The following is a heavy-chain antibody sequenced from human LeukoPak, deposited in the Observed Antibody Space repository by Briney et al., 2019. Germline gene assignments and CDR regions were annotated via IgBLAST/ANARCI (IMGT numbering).Heavy chain of an antibody. Sequence: SETLSLTCTVSGGSISSGGYYWSWIRQHPGKGLEWIGYIYYSGSTYYNPSLKSRVTISVDTSKNQFFLKLSSVTAADTAVYYCARVPSSGYYPLFDYWGQGTLVTVSS. D-gene: IGHD3-22*01. CDR2: IYYSGST. V-gene: IGHV4-31*03. CDR1: GGSISSGGYY. CDR3: ARVPSSGYYPLFDY. J-gene: IGHJ4*02.